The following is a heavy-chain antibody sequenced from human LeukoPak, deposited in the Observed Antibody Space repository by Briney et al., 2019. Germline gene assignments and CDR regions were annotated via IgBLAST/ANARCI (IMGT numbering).Heavy chain of an antibody. CDR3: ARDGDSNGYSQPFDI. CDR1: GGSISSGGYY. D-gene: IGHD3-22*01. Sequence: SQTLSLTCSVSGGSISSGGYYWTWIRQHPGKGLEWIGYINYSGSTYYNPSLKSRVSISVDTSKNQFSLKLSPVTAADTAVYYCARDGDSNGYSQPFDIWGQGTLVTVSS. J-gene: IGHJ3*02. V-gene: IGHV4-31*03. CDR2: INYSGST.